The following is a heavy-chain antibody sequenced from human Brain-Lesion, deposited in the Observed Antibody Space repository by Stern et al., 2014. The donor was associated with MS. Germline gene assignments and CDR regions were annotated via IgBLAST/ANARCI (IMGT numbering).Heavy chain of an antibody. Sequence: VQLVQSGGGVVQPGRSLRLSCAASGFPFSYHAMHWVRQAPGKGPEWVALISYDGSDKNDADSVKGRFTISRDNSRNTLYLQMNSLRVDDTAVYYCARGGAVTTSDYYLDYWGQGILVTVSS. CDR2: ISYDGSDK. V-gene: IGHV3-30*01. CDR3: ARGGAVTTSDYYLDY. J-gene: IGHJ4*02. CDR1: GFPFSYHA. D-gene: IGHD4-17*01.